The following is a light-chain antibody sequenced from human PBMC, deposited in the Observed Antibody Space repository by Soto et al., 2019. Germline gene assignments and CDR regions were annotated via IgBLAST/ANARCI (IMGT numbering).Light chain of an antibody. CDR1: QSISSW. J-gene: IGKJ1*01. CDR3: QQYNSYWT. Sequence: DIQMTQSPSTLSASVGDRVTITCRASQSISSWLAWYQQKPGKAPKVLIYEASNLESGVPSRFSGSGSETEFTLTISSLQPDDFATYYCQQYNSYWTFGPGTKVDIK. CDR2: EAS. V-gene: IGKV1-5*03.